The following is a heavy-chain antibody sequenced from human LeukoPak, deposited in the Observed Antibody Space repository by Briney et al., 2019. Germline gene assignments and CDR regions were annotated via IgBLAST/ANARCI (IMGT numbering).Heavy chain of an antibody. V-gene: IGHV1-46*01. J-gene: IGHJ3*02. CDR2: INPSGGST. CDR1: GYTFTSYY. CDR3: ARVRVKDYDFWSGYYSNDAFDI. D-gene: IGHD3-3*01. Sequence: ASVKVSCEASGYTFTSYYMHWVRQAPGQGLEWMGIINPSGGSTSYAQKFQGRVTMTRDTSTSTVYMELSSLRSEDTAVYYCARVRVKDYDFWSGYYSNDAFDIWGQGTMVTVSS.